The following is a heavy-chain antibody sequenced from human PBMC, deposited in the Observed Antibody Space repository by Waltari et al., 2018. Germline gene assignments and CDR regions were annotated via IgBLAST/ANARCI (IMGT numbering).Heavy chain of an antibody. CDR3: ARGDLHYGSSGFFY. Sequence: QVQLHQWGAGLLQPSETLSLTCGVSAGSSNDYYWTWIRQPPGKGLEWIGEIHHSGTTDYNPSLNSRLTMSVDTSKKQISLKMSSVTAADTAVYYCARGDLHYGSSGFFYWGQGALVTVSS. D-gene: IGHD3-22*01. CDR1: AGSSNDYY. CDR2: IHHSGTT. V-gene: IGHV4-34*01. J-gene: IGHJ4*02.